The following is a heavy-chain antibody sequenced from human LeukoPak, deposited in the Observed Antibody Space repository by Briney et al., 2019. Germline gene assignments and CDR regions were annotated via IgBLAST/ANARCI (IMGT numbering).Heavy chain of an antibody. CDR3: AKTVLSWSSFDY. D-gene: IGHD6-13*01. Sequence: SETLSLTCAVSGGSISSSNWWSWVRQPPGKGLEWIGEIYHSGSTNYNPSLKSRVTISVDKSKNQFSLKLSSVTAADTAVYYCAKTVLSWSSFDYWGQGTLVTVSS. CDR1: GGSISSSNW. CDR2: IYHSGST. J-gene: IGHJ4*02. V-gene: IGHV4-4*02.